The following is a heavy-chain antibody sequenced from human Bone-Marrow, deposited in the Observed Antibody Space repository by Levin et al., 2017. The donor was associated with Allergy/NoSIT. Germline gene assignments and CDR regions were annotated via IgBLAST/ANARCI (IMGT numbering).Heavy chain of an antibody. CDR2: ISTSGSVT. V-gene: IGHV3-11*01. Sequence: AGGSLRLSCGASGFIFSDYFMAWIRQAPGKGLEWISYISTSGSVTNYADSVKGRFSISRDNAKNSLWLQMSSLRADDTAVYYCARSTAGRAFDIRGQGTIVTVSS. J-gene: IGHJ3*02. CDR1: GFIFSDYF. D-gene: IGHD3-10*01. CDR3: ARSTAGRAFDI.